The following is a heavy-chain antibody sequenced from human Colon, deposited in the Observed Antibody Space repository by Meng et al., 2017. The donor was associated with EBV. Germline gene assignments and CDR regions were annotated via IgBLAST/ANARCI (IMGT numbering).Heavy chain of an antibody. V-gene: IGHV4-34*01. D-gene: IGHD3-10*01. Sequence: GQLPQWGAGLLKPSATLSRSCAVYGGSFRDYYWTWIRHPPGKGLEWIGEIDHRGNTKYNPSLKSRVTISLDTSKKQFSLKVSSVTAADSAVYYCARRGPSGNFSPWSQGALVTVSS. CDR1: GGSFRDYY. CDR2: IDHRGNT. J-gene: IGHJ5*02. CDR3: ARRGPSGNFSP.